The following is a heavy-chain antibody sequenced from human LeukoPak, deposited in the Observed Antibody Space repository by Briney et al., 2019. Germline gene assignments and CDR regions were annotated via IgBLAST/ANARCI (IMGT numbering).Heavy chain of an antibody. CDR3: ARDSPVAGSFDY. CDR2: IIPIFGTA. V-gene: IGHV1-69*06. D-gene: IGHD6-19*01. Sequence: GASVKVSRKASGGTFSSYAISWVRQAPGQGLEWMGGIIPIFGTANYAQKFQGRVTITADKSTSTAYMELSSLRSEDTAVYYCARDSPVAGSFDYWGQGTLVTVSS. CDR1: GGTFSSYA. J-gene: IGHJ4*02.